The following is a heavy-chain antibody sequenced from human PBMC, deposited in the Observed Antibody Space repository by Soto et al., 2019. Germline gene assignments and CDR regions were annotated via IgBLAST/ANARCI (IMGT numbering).Heavy chain of an antibody. J-gene: IGHJ6*02. D-gene: IGHD3-22*01. CDR1: GFIFNSFA. Sequence: GGSLRLSCAASGFIFNSFAMHWVRQAPGKGLEWVGLISYDGTKKFYADSVKGRFTISRDNAENSLYLHMNSLRAEDTAVHHCARGWGYFDNSGFPYFYAMDVWGQGTTVTVSS. CDR3: ARGWGYFDNSGFPYFYAMDV. V-gene: IGHV3-30-3*01. CDR2: ISYDGTKK.